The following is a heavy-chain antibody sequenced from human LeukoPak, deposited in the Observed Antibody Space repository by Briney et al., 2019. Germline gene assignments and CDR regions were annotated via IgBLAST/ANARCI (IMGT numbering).Heavy chain of an antibody. D-gene: IGHD3-22*01. CDR2: ISSSGSTI. J-gene: IGHJ4*02. CDR3: ARDEFYDSSTYYPPFDY. V-gene: IGHV3-48*03. CDR1: GFPFSSYE. Sequence: GGSLRLSCAASGFPFSSYEMNWVRQAPGKGLEWVSYISSSGSTIYYADSVKGRFTISRDNAKNSLYLQMNSLRAEDTAVYYCARDEFYDSSTYYPPFDYWGQGTLDTVSS.